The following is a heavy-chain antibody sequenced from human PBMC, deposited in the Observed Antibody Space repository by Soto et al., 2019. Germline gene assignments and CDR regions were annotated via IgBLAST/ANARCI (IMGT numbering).Heavy chain of an antibody. CDR1: GYTFTSYG. Sequence: GASVKVSCKASGYTFTSYGMHWVRQAPGQRLEWMGWINVGNGNTKYSQKFQGRVTITRDTSASTAYMELSSLRSEDTATYYCARISEYYDILTGYRIPAIDYWGQGTLVTVSS. J-gene: IGHJ4*02. CDR3: ARISEYYDILTGYRIPAIDY. D-gene: IGHD3-9*01. V-gene: IGHV1-3*01. CDR2: INVGNGNT.